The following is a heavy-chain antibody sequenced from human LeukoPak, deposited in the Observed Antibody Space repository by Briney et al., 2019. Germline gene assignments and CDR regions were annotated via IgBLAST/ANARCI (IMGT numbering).Heavy chain of an antibody. CDR3: ARDRTYYDSTGYYFDF. D-gene: IGHD3-22*01. V-gene: IGHV4-34*01. J-gene: IGHJ4*02. CDR1: GGSFSGYY. CDR2: INHSGST. Sequence: PSETLSLTCAVYGGSFSGYYWSWIRQPPGKGLEWIGEINHSGSTNYNPSLKSRVTLSVDTSKNQFSLKLSSVTAADTAVYYCARDRTYYDSTGYYFDFWGQGTLVTVSS.